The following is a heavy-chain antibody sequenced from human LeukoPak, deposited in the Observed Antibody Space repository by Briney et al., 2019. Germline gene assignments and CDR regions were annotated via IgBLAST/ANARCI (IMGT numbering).Heavy chain of an antibody. V-gene: IGHV3-33*01. D-gene: IGHD1-26*01. Sequence: GGSLRLSCAASGFTFSTYGMHWVRQAPGKGLEWVAVIWYDGSNKYYADSVKGRFTISRDNSKNTLYLQMNSLRAEDTAVYYCARAGGGSYYYYGMDVWGQGTTVTVSS. CDR2: IWYDGSNK. CDR1: GFTFSTYG. J-gene: IGHJ6*02. CDR3: ARAGGGSYYYYGMDV.